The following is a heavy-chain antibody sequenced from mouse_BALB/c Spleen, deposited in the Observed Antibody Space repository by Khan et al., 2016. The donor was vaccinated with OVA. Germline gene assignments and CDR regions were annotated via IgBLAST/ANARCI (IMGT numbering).Heavy chain of an antibody. CDR2: INTYTGEP. CDR1: GYTFTNYV. J-gene: IGHJ2*01. V-gene: IGHV9-3-1*01. Sequence: QIQLVQSGPELKKPGETVKISCKASGYTFTNYVMNWVKQAPGKGLKWMGWINTYTGEPTYADDFKGRFAFSLETSASTAYLQINNLKNEATATYFCTRFHGGFWGQGTTLTVSS. CDR3: TRFHGGF.